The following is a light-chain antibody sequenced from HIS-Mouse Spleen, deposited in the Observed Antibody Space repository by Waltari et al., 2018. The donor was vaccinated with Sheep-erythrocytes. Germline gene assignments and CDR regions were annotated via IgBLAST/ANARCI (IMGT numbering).Light chain of an antibody. J-gene: IGLJ3*02. Sequence: QPALTQPPSVSGSPGQSITISCTGTSSDGGRYNLVSWYQQHPGKAPKLMLYEGSKRPSGVSNRFSGSKSGNTASLTISGLQAEDEADYYCCSYAGSSTPWVFGGGTKLTVL. CDR1: SSDGGRYNL. V-gene: IGLV2-23*01. CDR3: CSYAGSSTPWV. CDR2: EGS.